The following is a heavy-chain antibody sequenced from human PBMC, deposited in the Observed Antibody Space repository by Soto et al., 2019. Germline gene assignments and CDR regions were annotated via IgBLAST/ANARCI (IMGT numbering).Heavy chain of an antibody. Sequence: GGSLRLACTTSGFSFASFAMTWVRQAPGKGLEWVATISGSDGKTYYADSVKGRFSISRDTSRNTLYLQMNSLRADDTAIYYCAKWSYLDYWGQGTRVTVSS. CDR2: ISGSDGKT. V-gene: IGHV3-23*01. J-gene: IGHJ4*02. CDR1: GFSFASFA. CDR3: AKWSYLDY. D-gene: IGHD3-3*01.